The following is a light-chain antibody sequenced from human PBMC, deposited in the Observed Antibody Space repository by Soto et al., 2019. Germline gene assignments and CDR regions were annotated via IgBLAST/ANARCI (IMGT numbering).Light chain of an antibody. CDR3: QQYGSSPKT. V-gene: IGKV3-20*01. Sequence: EIVMTQSPAALSVSPGERATLSCRASQSVSSSYLAWYQQKPGQAPRLLIYGASSRATGIPDRFSGSGSGTDFTLTISRLEPEDFAVYYCQQYGSSPKTFCQGTNVDI. J-gene: IGKJ1*01. CDR1: QSVSSSY. CDR2: GAS.